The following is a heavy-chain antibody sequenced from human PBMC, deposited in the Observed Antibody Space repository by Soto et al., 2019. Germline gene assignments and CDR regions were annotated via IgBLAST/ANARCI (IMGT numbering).Heavy chain of an antibody. CDR1: GGTFSSYT. J-gene: IGHJ3*02. CDR2: IIPILGIA. D-gene: IGHD2-15*01. V-gene: IGHV1-69*02. CDR3: ARVRCSGGSCYSGAFDI. Sequence: SVKLSCKAAGGTFSSYTISWVRQAPEQGLEWMGRIIPILGIANYAQKFQGRVTITADKSTGTAYMELSSLRSEDTAVYYCARVRCSGGSCYSGAFDIWGQGTMVTVSS.